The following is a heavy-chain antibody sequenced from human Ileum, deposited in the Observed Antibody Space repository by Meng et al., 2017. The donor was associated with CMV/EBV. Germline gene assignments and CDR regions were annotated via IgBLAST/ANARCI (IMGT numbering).Heavy chain of an antibody. CDR3: ARDSGDRPEATPQDSAFDI. D-gene: IGHD4-23*01. Sequence: GESLKISCAASGFTFSSYEMNWVRQAPGKGLEWISYISSGGGWTRYADSVKGRFTVSRDNADNSLSLQLSSLRGEDTAVYYCARDSGDRPEATPQDSAFDIWGRGTMVTVSS. J-gene: IGHJ3*02. CDR1: GFTFSSYE. CDR2: ISSGGGWT. V-gene: IGHV3-48*03.